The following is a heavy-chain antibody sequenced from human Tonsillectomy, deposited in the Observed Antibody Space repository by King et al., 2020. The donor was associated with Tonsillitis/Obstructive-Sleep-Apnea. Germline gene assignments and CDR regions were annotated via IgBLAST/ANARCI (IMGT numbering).Heavy chain of an antibody. CDR1: GFTFSSYA. J-gene: IGHJ4*02. CDR3: AADKTAGDRSGLDY. D-gene: IGHD3-22*01. V-gene: IGHV3-30*04. Sequence: VQLVESGGGVVQPGRSLRLSCAASGFTFSSYAMHWVRQAPGKGLEWVAVISYDGSNKYYADSVKGRLTISRDNYKNTLYLQMTSLRAEDTAVYSCAADKTAGDRSGLDYWGQGTLVTVSS. CDR2: ISYDGSNK.